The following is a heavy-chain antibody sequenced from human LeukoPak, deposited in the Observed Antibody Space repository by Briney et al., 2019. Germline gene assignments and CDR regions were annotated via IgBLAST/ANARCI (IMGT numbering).Heavy chain of an antibody. J-gene: IGHJ5*02. Sequence: SVKVSRKASGGTFSSYAISWVRQAPGQGLEWMGRIIPILGIANYAQKFQGRVTITADKSTSTAYMELSSLRSEDTAVYYCARDPIKITISSSGSLLRGFDPWGQGTLVTVSS. D-gene: IGHD3-3*01. CDR1: GGTFSSYA. CDR2: IIPILGIA. CDR3: ARDPIKITISSSGSLLRGFDP. V-gene: IGHV1-69*04.